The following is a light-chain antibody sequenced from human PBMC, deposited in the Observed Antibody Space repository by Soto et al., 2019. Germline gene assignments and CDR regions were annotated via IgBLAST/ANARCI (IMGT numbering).Light chain of an antibody. V-gene: IGLV2-8*01. CDR2: GVS. CDR3: RSYAGSSNLGV. CDR1: SSDVGGYNY. J-gene: IGLJ3*02. Sequence: QSALTQPPSASGSPGQSVTISCTGTSSDVGGYNYVSWYQQHPGKAPKLMIYGVSERPSGVPDRFSGSKSGNTASLTVSGLQAEDEADYYCRSYAGSSNLGVFGGGTKLTVL.